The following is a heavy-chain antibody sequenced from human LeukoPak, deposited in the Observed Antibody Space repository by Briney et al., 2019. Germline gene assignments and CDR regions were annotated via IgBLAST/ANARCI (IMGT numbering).Heavy chain of an antibody. CDR1: GFTFSSYA. CDR3: VKSGSVVVVAATMGFDY. D-gene: IGHD2-15*01. V-gene: IGHV3-64D*09. CDR2: ISSNGGST. J-gene: IGHJ4*02. Sequence: GGSLRLSCSASGFTFSSYAMHWVRQAPGKGLEYVSAISSNGGSTYYADSVKGRFTISRDNSKNTLYLQMSSLRAEDTAVYYCVKSGSVVVVAATMGFDYWGQGTLVTVSS.